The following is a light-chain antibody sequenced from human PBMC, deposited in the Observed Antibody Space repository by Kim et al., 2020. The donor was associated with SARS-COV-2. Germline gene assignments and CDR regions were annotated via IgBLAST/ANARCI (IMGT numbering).Light chain of an antibody. CDR2: QDS. V-gene: IGLV3-1*01. CDR3: QAWDGSTAVV. Sequence: SYELTQPPSVSVSPGQTASITCSGDKLGDKYACWYQQKPGQSPVLVIYQDSKRPSGIPERFSGSNSGNTATLTIIGTQAMDEADYYCQAWDGSTAVVFGGGTQLTVL. J-gene: IGLJ2*01. CDR1: KLGDKY.